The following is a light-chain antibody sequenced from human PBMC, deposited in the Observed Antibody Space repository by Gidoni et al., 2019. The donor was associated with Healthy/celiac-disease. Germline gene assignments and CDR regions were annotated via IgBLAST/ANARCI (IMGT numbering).Light chain of an antibody. V-gene: IGLV3-25*03. J-gene: IGLJ2*01. CDR1: ALPKQY. CDR3: QSADSSGTYVV. Sequence: SYELTQPPSVSVSPGQTARITCSGDALPKQYAYWYQQTPGQAPVLVIYKDSERPSGIPELFSGSSSGTTVTLTISGVQAEDEADYYCQSADSSGTYVVFGGGTKLTVL. CDR2: KDS.